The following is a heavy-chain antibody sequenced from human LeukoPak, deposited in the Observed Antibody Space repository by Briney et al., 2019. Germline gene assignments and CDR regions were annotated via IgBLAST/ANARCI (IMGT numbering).Heavy chain of an antibody. Sequence: GGSLRLSCAASGFTFSSYSMNWVRQAPGKGLEWVTSISSSSSYIYYADSVKGRFTISRDNAKNSLYLQMNSLRAEDTAVYYCASGFPSGSYPDDAFDIWGQGTMVTVSS. CDR3: ASGFPSGSYPDDAFDI. V-gene: IGHV3-21*01. J-gene: IGHJ3*02. CDR1: GFTFSSYS. CDR2: ISSSSSYI. D-gene: IGHD1-26*01.